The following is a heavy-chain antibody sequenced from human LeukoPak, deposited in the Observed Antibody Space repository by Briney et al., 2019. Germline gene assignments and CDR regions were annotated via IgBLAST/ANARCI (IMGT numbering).Heavy chain of an antibody. D-gene: IGHD3-10*01. CDR2: IIPIFGTA. CDR3: VARARNHGITMVRGVIIFDAFDI. Sequence: ASVKVSCKASGGTFSSYAISWVRQAPGQGLEWMGGIIPIFGTANYAQKFQGRVTITTDESTSTAYMELSSLRSEDTAVYYCVARARNHGITMVRGVIIFDAFDIWGQGTMVTVSS. J-gene: IGHJ3*02. CDR1: GGTFSSYA. V-gene: IGHV1-69*05.